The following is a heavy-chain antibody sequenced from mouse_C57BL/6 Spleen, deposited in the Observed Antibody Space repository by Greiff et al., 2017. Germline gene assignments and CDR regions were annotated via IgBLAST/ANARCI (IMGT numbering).Heavy chain of an antibody. CDR3: ALGGQLRLRTMDY. D-gene: IGHD3-2*02. J-gene: IGHJ4*01. CDR1: GYTFTSYW. CDR2: IDPSDSST. V-gene: IGHV1-69*01. Sequence: VQLQQPGAELVMPGASVKLSCKASGYTFTSYWMHWVKQRPGQGLEWIGEIDPSDSSTNYNQKFKGKSTLTVDKSSSTAYMQLSSLTSEDSAVYYCALGGQLRLRTMDYWGQGTSVTVSS.